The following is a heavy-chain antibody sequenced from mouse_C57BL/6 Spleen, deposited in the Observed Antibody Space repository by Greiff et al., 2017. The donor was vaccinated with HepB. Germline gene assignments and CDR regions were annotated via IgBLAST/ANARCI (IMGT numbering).Heavy chain of an antibody. D-gene: IGHD1-1*01. CDR1: GYTFTSYW. J-gene: IGHJ1*03. Sequence: VQLQQPGTELVKPGASVKLSCKASGYTFTSYWMLWVKQRPGQGLEWIGNINPSNGGTNYNEKFKSKATLTVDKSSSTAYMQLSSLTSEDSAVYYCASYYYGTYWYFDVWGTGTTVTVSS. V-gene: IGHV1-53*01. CDR2: INPSNGGT. CDR3: ASYYYGTYWYFDV.